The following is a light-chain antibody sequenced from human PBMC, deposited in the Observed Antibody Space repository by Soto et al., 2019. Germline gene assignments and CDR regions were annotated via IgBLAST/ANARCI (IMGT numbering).Light chain of an antibody. Sequence: EIVLTQSPATLSLSPGERATLSCRASQSVTNSYLAWYQQKPGQAPKVLIYAASNRATGIPDRFSGSGSGTDFTLTISRVEPEDFAVYYCQQYSSSPRTFGQGTKVDIK. CDR1: QSVTNSY. CDR2: AAS. CDR3: QQYSSSPRT. V-gene: IGKV3-20*01. J-gene: IGKJ2*01.